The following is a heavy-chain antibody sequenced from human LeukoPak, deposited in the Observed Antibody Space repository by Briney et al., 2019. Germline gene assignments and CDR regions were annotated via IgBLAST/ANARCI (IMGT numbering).Heavy chain of an antibody. CDR1: GFTVSSNY. J-gene: IGHJ4*02. V-gene: IGHV3-53*01. CDR2: FYSGGSM. CDR3: ARSGVRLGELSSFDF. D-gene: IGHD3-16*02. Sequence: GGSLRLSCAASGFTVSSNYMSWVRQAPGKGLEWVSVFYSGGSMYYADSVKGRFTISRDSSKNTLYLQMNSLRAEDTAVYYCARSGVRLGELSSFDFWGQGTLVTVSS.